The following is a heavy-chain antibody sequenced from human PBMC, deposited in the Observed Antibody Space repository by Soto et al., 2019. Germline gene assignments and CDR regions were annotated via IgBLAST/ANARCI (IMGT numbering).Heavy chain of an antibody. CDR3: AREKEGIAAAGLDY. J-gene: IGHJ4*02. D-gene: IGHD6-13*01. V-gene: IGHV1-2*02. Sequence: EASVKVSCKASGYTFTGYYMHWVRQAPGQGLEWMGWINPNSGGTNYAQKFQGRVTMTRDTSISTAYMELSRLRSDDTAVYYCAREKEGIAAAGLDYWGQGTLVTVSS. CDR2: INPNSGGT. CDR1: GYTFTGYY.